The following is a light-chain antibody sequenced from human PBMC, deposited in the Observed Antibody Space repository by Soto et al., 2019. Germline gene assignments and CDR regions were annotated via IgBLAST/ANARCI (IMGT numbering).Light chain of an antibody. V-gene: IGLV2-14*01. Sequence: QSVLTQPASVSGSPGQSITISCTGTSSDVGGYNYVSWYQQHPGKAPKLMIYDVSNRPSGVSNRFSGSKSGNTASLTISGPQAEDEADYYCSSYTSSSLWVFGTGTKSPS. CDR1: SSDVGGYNY. J-gene: IGLJ1*01. CDR2: DVS. CDR3: SSYTSSSLWV.